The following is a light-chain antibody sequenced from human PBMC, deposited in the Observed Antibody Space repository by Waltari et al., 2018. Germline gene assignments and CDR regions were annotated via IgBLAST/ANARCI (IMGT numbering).Light chain of an antibody. V-gene: IGLV2-14*01. CDR3: TSFTTIGIPLV. CDR2: EVN. J-gene: IGLJ3*02. Sequence: QSALTQPASVSGSPGQSITISCTGTNSDIGIYNYVSWYQQPPGKAPKLIIYEVNNPPSGVFNRFSGCKSGNTASLTISGLQPEDVADYYCTSFTTIGIPLVFGGGTKLTVL. CDR1: NSDIGIYNY.